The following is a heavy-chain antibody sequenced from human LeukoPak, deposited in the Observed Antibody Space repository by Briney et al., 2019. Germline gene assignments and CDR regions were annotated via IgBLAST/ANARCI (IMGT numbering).Heavy chain of an antibody. CDR3: ASRGSQIAAEPLDY. CDR2: IIPIFGTA. Sequence: GASVKVSCKASVGTFSSYAISWVRQAPGQGLEWMGGIIPIFGTANYAQKFQGRVTITADESTSTAYMELSSLRSEDTAVYYCASRGSQIAAEPLDYWGQGTLVTVSS. D-gene: IGHD6-13*01. J-gene: IGHJ4*02. CDR1: VGTFSSYA. V-gene: IGHV1-69*13.